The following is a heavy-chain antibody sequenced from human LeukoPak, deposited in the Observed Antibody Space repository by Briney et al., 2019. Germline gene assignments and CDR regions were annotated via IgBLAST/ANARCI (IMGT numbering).Heavy chain of an antibody. Sequence: ASVKVSCKASGYTFTGYYMHWVRQAPGQGLEWMGWINPNSGGTNYAQKFQGRVTMTRDTSISTAYMELSRLRSDDTAVYYCATRSHSTGAEYFQHWGQGTLVTVSS. CDR2: INPNSGGT. V-gene: IGHV1-2*02. D-gene: IGHD6-25*01. J-gene: IGHJ1*01. CDR1: GYTFTGYY. CDR3: ATRSHSTGAEYFQH.